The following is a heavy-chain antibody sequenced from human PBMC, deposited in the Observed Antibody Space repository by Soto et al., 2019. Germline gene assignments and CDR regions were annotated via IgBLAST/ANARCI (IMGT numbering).Heavy chain of an antibody. V-gene: IGHV3-66*01. Sequence: EVQLVESGGGLVQPGGSLRLSCAASGFTVSTNYMSWVRQAPGKGLEWVSVIYGSGRTNHADSVKGRFTVSSDNSKNTLDLHMNNVSAEDTAVYYCCGPSTVTINWYFDLWGRGTLVTVSS. CDR1: GFTVSTNY. J-gene: IGHJ2*01. CDR2: IYGSGRT. CDR3: CGPSTVTINWYFDL. D-gene: IGHD4-17*01.